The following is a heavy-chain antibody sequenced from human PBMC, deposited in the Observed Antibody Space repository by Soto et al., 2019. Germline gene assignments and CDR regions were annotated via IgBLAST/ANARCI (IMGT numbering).Heavy chain of an antibody. CDR3: ARGEGYCSGGVCYRWFDP. CDR1: GYTFTKYA. D-gene: IGHD2-15*01. J-gene: IGHJ5*02. Sequence: QVQLVQSGAEVKRPGASVKLSCKASGYTFTKYAMHWVRQAPGQGLEWMGWINAGSGNTKYSQKFQGRVTATRDTSATTVYMELSSLRFEDTAVYYCARGEGYCSGGVCYRWFDPWGQGSLVTVSS. CDR2: INAGSGNT. V-gene: IGHV1-3*01.